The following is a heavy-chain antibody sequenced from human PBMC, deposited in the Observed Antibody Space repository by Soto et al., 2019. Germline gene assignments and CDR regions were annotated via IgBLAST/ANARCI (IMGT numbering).Heavy chain of an antibody. V-gene: IGHV1-18*01. CDR3: ARDHEEPLWSGYYGFDP. D-gene: IGHD3-3*01. CDR1: GYTFTSYG. CDR2: ISAYNGNT. J-gene: IGHJ5*02. Sequence: ASVKVSCKASGYTFTSYGISWVRQAPGQGLEWMGWISAYNGNTNYAQKLQGRVTMTTDTSTSTAYMELRSLRSDDTAVYYRARDHEEPLWSGYYGFDPWGQGTLVTVSS.